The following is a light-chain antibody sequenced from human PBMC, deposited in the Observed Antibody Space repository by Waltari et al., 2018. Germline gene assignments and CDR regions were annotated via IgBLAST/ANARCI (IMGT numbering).Light chain of an antibody. V-gene: IGKV1-27*01. CDR3: QKYDAAPLT. CDR2: GAS. CDR1: QGVWKY. Sequence: DIQMTQSPSSLSASVGDRVTITCRASQGVWKYLAWYQQKPGKVPRLLIYGASTLQSGVPSLFSGSGSGADFTLTISSLQPEDVATYYCQKYDAAPLTFGGGTKVEIK. J-gene: IGKJ4*01.